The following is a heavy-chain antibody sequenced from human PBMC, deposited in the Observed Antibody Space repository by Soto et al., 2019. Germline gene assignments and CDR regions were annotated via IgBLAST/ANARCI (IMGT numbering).Heavy chain of an antibody. J-gene: IGHJ4*02. CDR1: GFTFSNAW. Sequence: GGSLRLSCAASGFTFSNAWMSWVRQAPGKGLEWVGRIKSKTDGGTTDYAAPVKGRFTISRDDSKNTLYLQMNSLKTEDTAVYYCTTAAFGDYADFDYWGQGTLVTVSS. CDR2: IKSKTDGGTT. CDR3: TTAAFGDYADFDY. V-gene: IGHV3-15*01. D-gene: IGHD4-17*01.